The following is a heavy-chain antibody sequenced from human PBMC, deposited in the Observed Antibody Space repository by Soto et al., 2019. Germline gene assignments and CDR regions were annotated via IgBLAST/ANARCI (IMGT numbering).Heavy chain of an antibody. V-gene: IGHV3-9*01. J-gene: IGHJ4*02. Sequence: EVQLVESGGGLVQPGRSLRLSCAASGFTFDDYAMHWVRQAPGKGLEWVSGISGNSVSIGYADSVKGRFTISRDNAKNSLYLQMNSLRAEDTAFYYCAKDPSRSWYFDYWGQGTLVTVSS. CDR1: GFTFDDYA. D-gene: IGHD6-13*01. CDR2: ISGNSVSI. CDR3: AKDPSRSWYFDY.